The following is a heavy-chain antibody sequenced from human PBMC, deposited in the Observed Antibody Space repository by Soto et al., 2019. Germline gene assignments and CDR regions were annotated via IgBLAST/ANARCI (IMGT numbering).Heavy chain of an antibody. D-gene: IGHD3-3*01. J-gene: IGHJ6*02. Sequence: GSLRLSCAASGFTFSSYAMSWVRQAPGKGLEWVSAISGSGGSTYYADSVKGRFTISRENAKNSLYLQMNSLRAGDTAVYYCARGERATYDFWSGSQPKYYYYGMDVWGQGTTVTAP. CDR1: GFTFSSYA. CDR3: ARGERATYDFWSGSQPKYYYYGMDV. V-gene: IGHV3-23*01. CDR2: ISGSGGST.